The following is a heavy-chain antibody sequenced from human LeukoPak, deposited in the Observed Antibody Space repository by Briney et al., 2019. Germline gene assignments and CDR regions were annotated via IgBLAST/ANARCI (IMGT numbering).Heavy chain of an antibody. CDR3: ARGPLSYCSSTSCYSWNGMDV. Sequence: SVKVSCKASGGTFSRYGIDWVRQAPGQGLEWMGRIIPILHVANYAQQFQGRVTITADTSTSTAYMELSRLRSEDTAVYYCARGPLSYCSSTSCYSWNGMDVWGQGTTVTVSS. CDR1: GGTFSRYG. CDR2: IIPILHVA. V-gene: IGHV1-69*04. D-gene: IGHD2-2*02. J-gene: IGHJ6*02.